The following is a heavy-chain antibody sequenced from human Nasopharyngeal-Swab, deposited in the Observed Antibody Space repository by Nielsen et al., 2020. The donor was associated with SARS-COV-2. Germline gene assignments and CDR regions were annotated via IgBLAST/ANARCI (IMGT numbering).Heavy chain of an antibody. J-gene: IGHJ4*02. Sequence: GESLKIPCAASGFTFSSYAMSWVRQAPGKGLEWVSVIYSGGSSTYYADSVKGRFTISSDNSKNTLYLQMNSLRAEDTAVYYCAKKAPGVGQLWYDYWGQGTLVTVSS. CDR3: AKKAPGVGQLWYDY. CDR1: GFTFSSYA. D-gene: IGHD5-18*01. CDR2: IYSGGSST. V-gene: IGHV3-23*03.